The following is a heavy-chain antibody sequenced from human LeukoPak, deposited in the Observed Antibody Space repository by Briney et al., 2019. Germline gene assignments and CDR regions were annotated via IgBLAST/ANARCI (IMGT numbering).Heavy chain of an antibody. CDR2: INSDGSST. V-gene: IGHV3-74*01. D-gene: IGHD2-8*01. CDR3: ARESGYCTNGVCRYYFDY. Sequence: PGGSLRLSCAASGFTFSSYWMHWVRQAPGKGLVWVSRINSDGSSTSYADSVKGRFTISRGNAKNTLYLQMNSLRAEDTAVYYCARESGYCTNGVCRYYFDYWGQGTLVTVSS. J-gene: IGHJ4*02. CDR1: GFTFSSYW.